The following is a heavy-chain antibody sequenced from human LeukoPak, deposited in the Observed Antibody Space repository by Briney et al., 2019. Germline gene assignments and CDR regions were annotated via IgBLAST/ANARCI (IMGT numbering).Heavy chain of an antibody. CDR2: LYTSGST. V-gene: IGHV4-61*02. D-gene: IGHD6-13*01. J-gene: IGHJ2*01. CDR3: ARVYYSNSYDYWYFDL. CDR1: GGSISSGSYY. Sequence: SETLSLTCTVSGGSISSGSYYWTWIRQPAGKGLEWIGRLYTSGSTNYNPSLKSRVTISVDTSKNQFSLKLSSVTAADTAVYYCARVYYSNSYDYWYFDLWGRGTLVTVSS.